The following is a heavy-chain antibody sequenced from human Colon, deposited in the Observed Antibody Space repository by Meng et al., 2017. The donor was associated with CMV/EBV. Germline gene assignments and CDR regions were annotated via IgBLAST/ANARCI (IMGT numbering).Heavy chain of an antibody. Sequence: SWAASGFSFSSYTMNWVRQAPGKGLEWVSSINYRGSDIYYADSVKGRFTVSRVNSENTLSLEMTDLRDDDTAVYYCARDSARPPAYPDAFDFWGQGTVVTVSS. CDR2: INYRGSDI. V-gene: IGHV3-21*01. CDR1: GFSFSSYT. D-gene: IGHD2-2*01. CDR3: ARDSARPPAYPDAFDF. J-gene: IGHJ3*01.